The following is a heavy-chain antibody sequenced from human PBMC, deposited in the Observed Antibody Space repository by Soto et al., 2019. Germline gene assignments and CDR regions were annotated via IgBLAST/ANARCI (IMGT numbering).Heavy chain of an antibody. V-gene: IGHV1-46*01. Sequence: ASVKVSCKGSGYTFTSYYMHWVRQAPGQGLEWMGLINPSSGSTSYAQKFQGRVTMTTDTSTSTAYMELRSLRSDDTAVYYCASVPIKNIVATTSDYWGQGTLVTVSS. D-gene: IGHD5-12*01. CDR1: GYTFTSYY. CDR2: INPSSGST. J-gene: IGHJ4*02. CDR3: ASVPIKNIVATTSDY.